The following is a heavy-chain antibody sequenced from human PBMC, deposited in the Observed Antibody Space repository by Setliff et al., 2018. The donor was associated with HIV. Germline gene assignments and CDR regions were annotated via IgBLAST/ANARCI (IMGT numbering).Heavy chain of an antibody. CDR3: AREGKTALVTKYFDY. Sequence: TLSLTCTVSSGSISSGTYYWSWIRQYPGKGLEWIGYIDYSGSAFYNPYLKSRITISRDTSKNQFSLKMNSVTAADTAVYYCAREGKTALVTKYFDYWGHGKLVTVSS. J-gene: IGHJ4*01. CDR1: SGSISSGTYY. CDR2: IDYSGSA. D-gene: IGHD5-18*01. V-gene: IGHV4-31*03.